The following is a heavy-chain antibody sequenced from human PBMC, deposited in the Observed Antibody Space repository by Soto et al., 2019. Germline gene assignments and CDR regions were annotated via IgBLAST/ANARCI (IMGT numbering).Heavy chain of an antibody. CDR2: ISYDGSTK. CDR1: GFTFSSYG. Sequence: GGSLRLSCAASGFTFSSYGMHWVRQAPGKGLEWVAVISYDGSTKYYADSVKGRFTISSANSKHTLYMQMNSLRAEATAVYYCAIVRGDTAMVVSGYWGPRTLGT. J-gene: IGHJ4*02. V-gene: IGHV3-30*03. CDR3: AIVRGDTAMVVSGY. D-gene: IGHD5-18*01.